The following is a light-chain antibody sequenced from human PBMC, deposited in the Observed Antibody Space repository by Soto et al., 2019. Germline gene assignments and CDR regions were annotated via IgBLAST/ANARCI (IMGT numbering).Light chain of an antibody. Sequence: VLTQSPATLSLSPGESATLSCRASQNVGNNLAWYQQKSGQAPRLLIYAASDRATGVPARFSGRMSGTDFTLTISSLEPEDFAVYYCQQYNNWPPWTFGQGTKVEIK. CDR1: QNVGNN. CDR3: QQYNNWPPWT. CDR2: AAS. J-gene: IGKJ1*01. V-gene: IGKV3-11*01.